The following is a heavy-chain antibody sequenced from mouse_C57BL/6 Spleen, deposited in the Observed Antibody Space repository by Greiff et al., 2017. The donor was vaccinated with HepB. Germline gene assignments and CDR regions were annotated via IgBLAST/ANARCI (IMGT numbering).Heavy chain of an antibody. J-gene: IGHJ2*01. D-gene: IGHD1-1*01. V-gene: IGHV1-59*01. CDR2: IDPSDSYT. CDR1: GYTFTSYW. Sequence: QVHVKQPGAELVRPGTSVKLSCKASGYTFTSYWMHWVKQRPGQGLEWIGVIDPSDSYTNYNQKFKGKATLTVDTSSSTAYMQLSSLTSEDSAVYYCARGTTVVAVDYWGQGTTLTVSS. CDR3: ARGTTVVAVDY.